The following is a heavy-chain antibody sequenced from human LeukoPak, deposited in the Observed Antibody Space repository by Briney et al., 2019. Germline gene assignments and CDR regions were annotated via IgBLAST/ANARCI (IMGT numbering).Heavy chain of an antibody. D-gene: IGHD3-22*01. V-gene: IGHV4-34*01. Sequence: PSETLSLTCAVYGGSFSGYYWSWIRQPPGKGLEWIGEINHSGSTNYNPSLKSRVTISVDTSKNQFSLKLSSVTAADTAVYYCARRWLLWDDAFDIWGQGTMVTVSS. J-gene: IGHJ3*02. CDR2: INHSGST. CDR3: ARRWLLWDDAFDI. CDR1: GGSFSGYY.